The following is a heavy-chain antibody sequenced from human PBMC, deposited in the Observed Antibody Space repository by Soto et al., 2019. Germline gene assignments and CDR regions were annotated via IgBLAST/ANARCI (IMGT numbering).Heavy chain of an antibody. CDR1: GYTFTSYG. V-gene: IGHV1-18*01. CDR3: ARDHYDILTGRLFDY. D-gene: IGHD3-9*01. J-gene: IGHJ4*02. Sequence: ASVKVSCKASGYTFTSYGISWVRQAPGQGLEWMGWISAYNGNTNYAQKLQGRVTMTTDTSTSTAYMELRSLRSDDTAVYYCARDHYDILTGRLFDYWGQGTLVTVSS. CDR2: ISAYNGNT.